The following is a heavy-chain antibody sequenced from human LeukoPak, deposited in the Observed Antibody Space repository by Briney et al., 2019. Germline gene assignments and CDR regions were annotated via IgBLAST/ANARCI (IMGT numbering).Heavy chain of an antibody. CDR1: GFTFSNYA. J-gene: IGHJ5*01. Sequence: GGSLRLSCAASGFTFSNYAMSRVRQAPGKGLEWVSSLSGNGGSPYYADSVKGRFTISRDNSKNTLHLHLNSLRVEDTAVYYCAKDPETYSSRWFDSWGQGTLVTVSS. CDR2: LSGNGGSP. V-gene: IGHV3-23*01. CDR3: AKDPETYSSRWFDS. D-gene: IGHD2-21*01.